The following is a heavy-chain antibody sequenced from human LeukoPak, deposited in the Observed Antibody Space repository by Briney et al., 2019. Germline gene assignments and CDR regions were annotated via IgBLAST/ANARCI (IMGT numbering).Heavy chain of an antibody. D-gene: IGHD3-16*02. Sequence: SETLSLTCAVYGGSFSGYYWSWIRQPPGKGLEWIWEINHSGSTNYNPSLKSRVTISVDTSKNQFSLKLSSVTAADTAVYYCARGLIMITFGGVIVRTNWFDPWGQGTLVTVS. CDR3: ARGLIMITFGGVIVRTNWFDP. J-gene: IGHJ5*02. CDR2: INHSGST. V-gene: IGHV4-34*01. CDR1: GGSFSGYY.